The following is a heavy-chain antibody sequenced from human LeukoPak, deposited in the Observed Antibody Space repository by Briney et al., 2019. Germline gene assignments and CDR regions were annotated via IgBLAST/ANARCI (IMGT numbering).Heavy chain of an antibody. Sequence: GRSLRLSCAASGFTFSSYGMHWVCQAPGKGLEWVAVISYDGSNKYYADSVKGRFTISRDNSKNTLYLKMNSLRAEDTAVYYCAKEYSSGWFWGQGTLVTVSS. D-gene: IGHD6-19*01. CDR2: ISYDGSNK. CDR1: GFTFSSYG. J-gene: IGHJ4*02. V-gene: IGHV3-30*18. CDR3: AKEYSSGWF.